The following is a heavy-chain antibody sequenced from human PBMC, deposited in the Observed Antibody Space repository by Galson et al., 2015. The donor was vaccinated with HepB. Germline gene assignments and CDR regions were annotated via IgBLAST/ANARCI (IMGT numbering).Heavy chain of an antibody. CDR1: GFTFSDHY. CDR2: ISSSSSYI. V-gene: IGHV3-21*01. J-gene: IGHJ4*02. D-gene: IGHD3-22*01. CDR3: ARGEDYDSSTDFDY. Sequence: SLRLSCAASGFTFSDHYLEWVRQAPGKGLEWVSSISSSSSYIYYADSVKGRFTISRDNAKNSLYLQMNSLRAEDTAVYYCARGEDYDSSTDFDYWGQGTLVTVSS.